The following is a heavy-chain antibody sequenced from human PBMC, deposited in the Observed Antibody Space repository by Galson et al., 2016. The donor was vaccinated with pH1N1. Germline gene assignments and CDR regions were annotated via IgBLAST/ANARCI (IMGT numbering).Heavy chain of an antibody. CDR1: GFAFNYFA. CDR3: AKEGRWYGGNWFDP. D-gene: IGHD3-10*01. CDR2: INGRGTST. Sequence: SLRLSCAASGFAFNYFAMTWVRQAPGKGLVWVSSINGRGTSTYYTDSVKGRFTLSRDNSRSTLYLQLSALTVDDTAVYYCAKEGRWYGGNWFDPWGQGTLVTASS. J-gene: IGHJ5*02. V-gene: IGHV3-23*01.